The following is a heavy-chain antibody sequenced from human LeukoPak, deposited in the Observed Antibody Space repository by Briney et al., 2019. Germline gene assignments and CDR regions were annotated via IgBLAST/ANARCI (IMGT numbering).Heavy chain of an antibody. J-gene: IGHJ5*02. V-gene: IGHV4-34*01. CDR3: ATLVDTAMVPWFDP. D-gene: IGHD5-18*01. CDR1: GGSFSGYY. Sequence: SETLSLTCAVYGGSFSGYYWSWIRQPPGKGLEWIGEINHSGSTNYNPSLKSRVTISVDTSKNQFSLKLSSVTAADTAVYYCATLVDTAMVPWFDPWGQGTLVTVSS. CDR2: INHSGST.